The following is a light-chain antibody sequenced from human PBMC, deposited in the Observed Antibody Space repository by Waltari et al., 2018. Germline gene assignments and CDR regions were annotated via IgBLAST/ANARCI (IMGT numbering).Light chain of an antibody. J-gene: IGKJ2*01. CDR2: SAS. CDR1: QSVRSNF. Sequence: EIVLTQSPGTLSLSPGERASLFCRASQSVRSNFLAWNQQKPGQAPRLLIYSASSRATGIPDRFSGSGSGTDFTLTISRLEPEDFAVYYCQQYGNSPYTFGQGTKLEI. CDR3: QQYGNSPYT. V-gene: IGKV3-20*01.